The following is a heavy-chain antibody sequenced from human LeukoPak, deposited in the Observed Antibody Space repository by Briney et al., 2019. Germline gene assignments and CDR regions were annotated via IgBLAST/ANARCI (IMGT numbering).Heavy chain of an antibody. CDR2: IYYSGST. CDR3: ARDFDGPFDY. D-gene: IGHD2-8*01. V-gene: IGHV4-59*01. CDR1: GGSISSYY. J-gene: IGHJ4*02. Sequence: SETLSLTCTVSGGSISSYYWSWIRQPPGKGLEWIGYIYYSGSTNYNPSLKSRVTISVDTSKNQFSLKLSSVTAADTAVYYCARDFDGPFDYWGQGTLVTVSS.